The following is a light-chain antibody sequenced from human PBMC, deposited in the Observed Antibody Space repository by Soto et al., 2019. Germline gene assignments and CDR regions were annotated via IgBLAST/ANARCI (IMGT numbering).Light chain of an antibody. J-gene: IGLJ2*01. V-gene: IGLV2-14*01. CDR2: DVS. Sequence: HSALTQPASVSGSPGQSITISCTGTSSDVGGYNYVSWYQQHPGKAPKLMIYDVSNRPSGVSNRFSGSKSCNTASLTISGLQAEDEADYYCSSFTSSTTVVFGGGTKVTVL. CDR3: SSFTSSTTVV. CDR1: SSDVGGYNY.